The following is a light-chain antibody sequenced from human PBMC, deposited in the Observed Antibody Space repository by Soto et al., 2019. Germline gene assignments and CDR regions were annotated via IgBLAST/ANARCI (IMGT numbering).Light chain of an antibody. V-gene: IGKV1-5*01. CDR2: NAS. CDR1: QSISSR. CDR3: QQYNTYPCT. Sequence: DIQMTQSPSTLSASVGDRVTITCRASQSISSRLAWYQQKPGKAPKLLIYNASSLESGVPSRFSGSGSGTEFTLTISSLQPEDFATYYCQQYNTYPCTFGQGPKMEIK. J-gene: IGKJ1*01.